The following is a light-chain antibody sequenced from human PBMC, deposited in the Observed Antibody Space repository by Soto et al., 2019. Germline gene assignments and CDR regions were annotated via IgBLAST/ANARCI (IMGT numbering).Light chain of an antibody. J-gene: IGLJ3*02. Sequence: QSALTQPASGSGSPGQSILISCTGTSSDVGGYNYVSWYQQHPGKAPKLMIYEGSKRPSGVPDRFSGSKSGNTASLTVSGLQAEDEADYYCNSYAGSNNWVFGGGTKLTVL. CDR3: NSYAGSNNWV. CDR1: SSDVGGYNY. CDR2: EGS. V-gene: IGLV2-8*01.